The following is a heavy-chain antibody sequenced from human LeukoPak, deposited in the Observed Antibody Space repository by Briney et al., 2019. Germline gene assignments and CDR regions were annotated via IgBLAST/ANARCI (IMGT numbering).Heavy chain of an antibody. J-gene: IGHJ4*02. CDR3: ARVPTVTFFDY. Sequence: SETLSLTCTVSGYSISSGHYWGWIRQPPGKGLEWIGSMYHSGSTYYNPSLKSRVTISVDTSKNQFSLKLSSVTAADTAVYYCARVPTVTFFDYWGQGTLVTVSS. D-gene: IGHD4-17*01. CDR1: GYSISSGHY. CDR2: MYHSGST. V-gene: IGHV4-38-2*02.